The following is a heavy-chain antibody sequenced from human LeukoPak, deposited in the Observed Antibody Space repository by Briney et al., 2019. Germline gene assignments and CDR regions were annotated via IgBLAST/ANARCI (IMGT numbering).Heavy chain of an antibody. V-gene: IGHV4-61*02. J-gene: IGHJ4*02. D-gene: IGHD6-19*01. CDR3: ARGDSSGWYHFDY. CDR1: GGSISSGSSY. CDR2: IYTSGST. Sequence: PSETLSLTCTVCGGSISSGSSYWSWIRQPAGKGLEWIGRIYTSGSTNYNPSLKSRVTISVDTSKNQFSLKLSSVTAADTAVYYCARGDSSGWYHFDYWGQGTLVTVSS.